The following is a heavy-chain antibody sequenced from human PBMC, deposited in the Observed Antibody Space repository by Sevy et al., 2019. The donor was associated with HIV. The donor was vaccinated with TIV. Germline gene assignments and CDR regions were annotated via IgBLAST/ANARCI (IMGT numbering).Heavy chain of an antibody. CDR2: IKSKTDGGTT. Sequence: GGSLRLSCAASGFTFSNAWMSWVRQAPGKGLEWVGRIKSKTDGGTTDYAEPVKGRFTISRDDSKNTLYLQMNSLKTEDTAVYYCTTDLPTGMTAVTVDYWGQGTLVTVSS. CDR3: TTDLPTGMTAVTVDY. V-gene: IGHV3-15*01. D-gene: IGHD4-17*01. CDR1: GFTFSNAW. J-gene: IGHJ4*02.